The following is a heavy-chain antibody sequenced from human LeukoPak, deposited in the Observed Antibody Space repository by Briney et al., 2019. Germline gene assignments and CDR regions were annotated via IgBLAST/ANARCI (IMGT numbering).Heavy chain of an antibody. CDR1: GYNFTGNY. Sequence: VASVKVSCKASGYNFTGNYMHWVRQAPGQGLEWMGWINSNSGGTKYAQQFQGRITMTRDTSIRTAYMELRSLRSDDTAMYYCARSLVNWGRGTLVTVSS. D-gene: IGHD6-6*01. J-gene: IGHJ4*02. V-gene: IGHV1-2*02. CDR3: ARSLVN. CDR2: INSNSGGT.